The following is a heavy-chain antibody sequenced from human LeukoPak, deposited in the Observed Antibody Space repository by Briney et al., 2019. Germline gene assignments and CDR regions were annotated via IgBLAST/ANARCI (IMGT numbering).Heavy chain of an antibody. J-gene: IGHJ4*02. CDR1: GFTFSSYS. Sequence: GGSLRLSCAASGFTFSSYSMNWVRQAPGKGLERVSYISSSSTIYYADSVKGRFTISRDNAKNSLYLQMNSLKAEDTAVYYCATVRTTWYLVNWGQGTLVTVSS. V-gene: IGHV3-48*01. D-gene: IGHD6-13*01. CDR3: ATVRTTWYLVN. CDR2: ISSSSTI.